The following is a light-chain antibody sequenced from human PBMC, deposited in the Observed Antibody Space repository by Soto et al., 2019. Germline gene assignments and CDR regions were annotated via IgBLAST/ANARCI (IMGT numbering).Light chain of an antibody. Sequence: EIMMTQSPATLSVSPGERATLSCRASLSVSNNLAWYQQKPGQAPRLLIYYASTRATGIPARFSGSGSGTEFSLTINSLQSEDFALYYCQQYNDWPPITFGQGTRLEIK. CDR1: LSVSNN. J-gene: IGKJ5*01. CDR2: YAS. CDR3: QQYNDWPPIT. V-gene: IGKV3-15*01.